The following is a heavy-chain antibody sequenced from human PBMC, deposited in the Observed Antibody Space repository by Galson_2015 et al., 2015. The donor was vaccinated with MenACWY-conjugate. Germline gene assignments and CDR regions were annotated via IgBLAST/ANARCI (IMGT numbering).Heavy chain of an antibody. D-gene: IGHD6-6*01. CDR3: ARDRTAARPGIYYYYYYGMDV. CDR1: GFTVSSNY. Sequence: LRLSCAASGFTVSSNYMSWVRQAPGKGLEWVSVIYSGGSTYYADSVRGRFTISRDNSKNTLYLQMNSLRAEDTAVYYCARDRTAARPGIYYYYYYGMDVWGQGTTVTVSS. J-gene: IGHJ6*02. V-gene: IGHV3-66*01. CDR2: IYSGGST.